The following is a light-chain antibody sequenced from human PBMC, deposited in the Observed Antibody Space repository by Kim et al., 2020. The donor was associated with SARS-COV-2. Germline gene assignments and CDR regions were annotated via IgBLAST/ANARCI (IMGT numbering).Light chain of an antibody. CDR1: QSVSSSY. CDR3: QQYGISPPWT. Sequence: EIVLTQSPGTLSLSPGERATLSCRASQSVSSSYLAWYQQKPGQAPRLLIYGASYRATGIPDRFSGSGSGTDFTLTISRLEPEDFAVYYCQQYGISPPWTFGQGTKGDIK. V-gene: IGKV3-20*01. CDR2: GAS. J-gene: IGKJ1*01.